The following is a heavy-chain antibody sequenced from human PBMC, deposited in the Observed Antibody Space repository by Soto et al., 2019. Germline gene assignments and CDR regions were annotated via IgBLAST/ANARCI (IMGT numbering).Heavy chain of an antibody. J-gene: IGHJ6*02. V-gene: IGHV3-30*18. CDR2: ISYDGSNK. CDR3: AKDHYDILTGYYRNYYYYGMDV. Sequence: ESGGGVVQPGRSLRLSCAASGFTFRSYGMHWVRQAPGKGLEWVAVISYDGSNKYYADSVKGRFTISRDNSKNTLYLQMNSLRAEDTAVYYCAKDHYDILTGYYRNYYYYGMDVWGQGTTVTVSS. CDR1: GFTFRSYG. D-gene: IGHD3-9*01.